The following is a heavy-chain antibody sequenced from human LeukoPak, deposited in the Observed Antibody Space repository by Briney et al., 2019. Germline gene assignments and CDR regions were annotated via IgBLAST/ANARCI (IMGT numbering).Heavy chain of an antibody. CDR3: AREWNHKNYFDY. V-gene: IGHV1-2*02. J-gene: IGHJ4*02. D-gene: IGHD1-14*01. Sequence: ASVKVSCKASGYTFTGNYMHWARQAPGQGLEWMGWINPNSGVTNYAQKFQGRVTLTEVTSISTAYMELNSLRSDDTAVYFCAREWNHKNYFDYWGQGTLVTVSS. CDR1: GYTFTGNY. CDR2: INPNSGVT.